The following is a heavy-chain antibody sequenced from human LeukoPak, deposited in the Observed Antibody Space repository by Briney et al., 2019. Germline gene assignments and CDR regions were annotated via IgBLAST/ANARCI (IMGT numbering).Heavy chain of an antibody. D-gene: IGHD2-2*02. J-gene: IGHJ5*02. CDR1: GGSISSYY. V-gene: IGHV4-4*07. CDR3: ARDRGIENQLLYDSRWFDP. CDR2: IYTSGTT. Sequence: SETLSLTCTVSGGSISSYYWSWIRQPAGKGLEWIGHIYTSGTTNYNPSLKSRVTMSVDTSKNQFSLKLSSVTAADTAVYYCARDRGIENQLLYDSRWFDPWGQGTLVTVSS.